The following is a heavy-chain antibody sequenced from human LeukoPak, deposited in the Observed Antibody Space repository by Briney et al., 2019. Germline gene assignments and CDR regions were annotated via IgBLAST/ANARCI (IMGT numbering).Heavy chain of an antibody. CDR2: INTNTGNP. CDR3: ARQGPGYCSSTSCYGVGY. Sequence: ASVKLSCEASGYTFTRYAMNWVRQAPGQGLEWMGWINTNTGNPTYAQGFTGRFVFSLDTSVSTAYLQISSLKAEDTAVYYCARQGPGYCSSTSCYGVGYWGQGTLVTVSS. CDR1: GYTFTRYA. D-gene: IGHD2-2*01. J-gene: IGHJ4*02. V-gene: IGHV7-4-1*02.